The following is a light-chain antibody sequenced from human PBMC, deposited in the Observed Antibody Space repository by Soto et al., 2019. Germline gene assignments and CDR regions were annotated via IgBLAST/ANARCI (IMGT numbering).Light chain of an antibody. V-gene: IGLV2-11*01. CDR3: CSYAGSNRV. Sequence: QSALTQPRSVSGSPGQSVTISCTGTSSDVGGYNYVSWYQQHPGKAPKLMIYDVSKRPSGVPDRFSGSKSGNTASLTISGLQAEDEADYYCCSYAGSNRVFGGGNKLTVL. CDR2: DVS. CDR1: SSDVGGYNY. J-gene: IGLJ2*01.